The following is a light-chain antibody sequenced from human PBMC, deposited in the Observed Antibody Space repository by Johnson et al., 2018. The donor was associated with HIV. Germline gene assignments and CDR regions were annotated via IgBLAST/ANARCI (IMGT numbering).Light chain of an antibody. CDR2: DNK. V-gene: IGLV1-51*01. J-gene: IGLJ1*01. Sequence: QSVLTQPPSVSAAPGQKVTISCSGSSSNIGNNYVSWYQHPPGTAPRVLIYDNKKRPSGISDRFSGSKSGTSATLGITGLQTGDEADYYCGTWDSSLSAEVFGTGTKVTVV. CDR1: SSNIGNNY. CDR3: GTWDSSLSAEV.